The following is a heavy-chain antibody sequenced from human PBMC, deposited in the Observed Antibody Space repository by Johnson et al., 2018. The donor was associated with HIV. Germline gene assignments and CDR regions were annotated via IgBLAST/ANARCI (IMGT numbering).Heavy chain of an antibody. Sequence: QVQLVESGGGVVKPGRSLRLSCAAYGFTFSNYAMHWVRQVPGKGLEWVAIISFDGSNEYYADSVKGRFTISRDNFKNTLFLQMNSLRVEDTAVYYCARAYNYPIWGQGTMLTVSS. CDR3: ARAYNYPI. D-gene: IGHD1-1*01. CDR2: ISFDGSNE. V-gene: IGHV3-30-3*01. CDR1: GFTFSNYA. J-gene: IGHJ3*02.